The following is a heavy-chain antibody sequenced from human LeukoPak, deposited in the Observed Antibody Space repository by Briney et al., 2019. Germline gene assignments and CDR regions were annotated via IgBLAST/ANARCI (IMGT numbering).Heavy chain of an antibody. Sequence: SETLSLTCTVSGGSISSSSYYWGWIRQPPGKGLEWIGSIYYSGSTYYNPSLKSRVTISVDTSKNQFSLKLSSVTAADTAVYYCARDRLGDILTGPPKRLTDFDYWGQGTLVTVSS. CDR3: ARDRLGDILTGPPKRLTDFDY. CDR1: GGSISSSSYY. D-gene: IGHD3-9*01. J-gene: IGHJ4*02. CDR2: IYYSGST. V-gene: IGHV4-39*07.